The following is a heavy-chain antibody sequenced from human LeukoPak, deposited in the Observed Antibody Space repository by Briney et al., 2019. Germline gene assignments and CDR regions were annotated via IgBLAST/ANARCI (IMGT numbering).Heavy chain of an antibody. J-gene: IGHJ5*02. CDR3: ARDPVTAAGWFDP. D-gene: IGHD6-13*01. V-gene: IGHV4-59*02. CDR1: GFTVSSNY. CDR2: IYYSGST. Sequence: TGGSLRLSCAASGFTVSSNYMSWVRQAPGKGLEWIGNIYYSGSTYYNPSLKSRVTISVDTSKNQFSLRLSSVTAADTAVYYCARDPVTAAGWFDPWGQGTLVTVSS.